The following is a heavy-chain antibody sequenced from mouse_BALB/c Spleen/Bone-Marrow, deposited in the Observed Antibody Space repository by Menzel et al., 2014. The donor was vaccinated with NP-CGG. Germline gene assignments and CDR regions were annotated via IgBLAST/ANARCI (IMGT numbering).Heavy chain of an antibody. Sequence: VQLQQSGAELARPGASVKMSCKASGYTFTTYTIQWVKQRPGQGLEWIGYIVPSSGYTDYNQKFKDKTSLTADKSSNTAYIQLSSLTSADSAVYYCAREARTGAWFAYWGQGTLVTVSA. CDR1: GYTFTTYT. J-gene: IGHJ3*01. CDR3: AREARTGAWFAY. V-gene: IGHV1-4*02. CDR2: IVPSSGYT. D-gene: IGHD4-1*01.